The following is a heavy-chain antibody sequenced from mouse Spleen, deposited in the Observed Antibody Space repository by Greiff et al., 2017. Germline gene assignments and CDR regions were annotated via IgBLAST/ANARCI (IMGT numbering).Heavy chain of an antibody. CDR1: GFTFSDYY. D-gene: IGHD1-1*01. J-gene: IGHJ2*01. CDR3: ARHGNYYGGFDY. CDR2: ISTGGGNT. V-gene: IGHV5-12*01. Sequence: EVQLVESGGGLVQPGGSLKLSCAASGFTFSDYYMYWVRQTPEQRLEWVAYISTGGGNTYYPETVKGRFTISRDNAKNTLYLQMSRLKSEDTAMYYCARHGNYYGGFDYWGQGTTLTVSS.